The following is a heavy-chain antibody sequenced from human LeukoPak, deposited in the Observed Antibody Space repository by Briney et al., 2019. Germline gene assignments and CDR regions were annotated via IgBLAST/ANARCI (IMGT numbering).Heavy chain of an antibody. CDR1: GFIFSSNV. CDR3: AIPPLSGTGSSRPLAGMDV. CDR2: ISHTGSTM. J-gene: IGHJ6*02. D-gene: IGHD3-10*01. Sequence: GGSLRLSCAASGFIFSSNVMNWVRQAPGKGLEWVSYISHTGSTMSYADSVKGRFTISRDNARNSLYLQMNSLRAEDTAVYYCAIPPLSGTGSSRPLAGMDVWGQGTTVTVSS. V-gene: IGHV3-48*03.